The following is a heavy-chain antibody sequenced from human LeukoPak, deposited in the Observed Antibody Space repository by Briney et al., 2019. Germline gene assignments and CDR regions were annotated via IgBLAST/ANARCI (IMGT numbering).Heavy chain of an antibody. Sequence: PGGSLRLSCAASGFTFSSYAMSWVRQAPGKGLEWVSAISGSGGSTYYADSVKGRFTISRDNAKNSLYLQMNSLRAEDTAVYYCARMGPNGDHEDYWGQGTLVTVSS. V-gene: IGHV3-23*01. CDR3: ARMGPNGDHEDY. CDR1: GFTFSSYA. CDR2: ISGSGGST. J-gene: IGHJ4*02. D-gene: IGHD4-17*01.